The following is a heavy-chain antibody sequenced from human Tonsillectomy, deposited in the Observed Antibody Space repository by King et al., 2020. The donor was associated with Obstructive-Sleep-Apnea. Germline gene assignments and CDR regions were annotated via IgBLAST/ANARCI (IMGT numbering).Heavy chain of an antibody. CDR2: INHSGST. CDR3: ARGSGAAAVNWFDP. D-gene: IGHD6-13*01. Sequence: VQLQQWGAGLLKPSETLSLTCAVFGGSFSDYYWSWICQPPGKGLEWIGEINHSGSTNYNPSLKSLVTISVDTSKNQFSLKLNSVTAADTAVYYCARGSGAAAVNWFDPWGQGTLVTVSS. J-gene: IGHJ5*02. CDR1: GGSFSDYY. V-gene: IGHV4-34*01.